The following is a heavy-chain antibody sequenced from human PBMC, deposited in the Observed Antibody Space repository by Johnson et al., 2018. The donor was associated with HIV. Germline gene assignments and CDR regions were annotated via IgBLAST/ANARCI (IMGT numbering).Heavy chain of an antibody. J-gene: IGHJ3*02. CDR1: GFTFSSYG. Sequence: QMSLVESGGGVVQPGGSLRLSCAASGFTFSSYGMHWVRQAPGKGLEWVAFIRYDGSNTYYADSVQGRFPISSDNSKNTLYLQMNSLRAEDTAVYYCAKVRWVLSSIGAFDIWGQGTMVTVSS. CDR2: IRYDGSNT. V-gene: IGHV3-30*02. D-gene: IGHD1-26*01. CDR3: AKVRWVLSSIGAFDI.